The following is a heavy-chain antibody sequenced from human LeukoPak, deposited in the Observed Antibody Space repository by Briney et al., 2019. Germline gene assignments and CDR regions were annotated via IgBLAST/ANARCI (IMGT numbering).Heavy chain of an antibody. CDR3: ARLHRRQMTSFDY. D-gene: IGHD1-1*01. J-gene: IGHJ4*02. V-gene: IGHV3-53*01. CDR1: GFTVSNTY. Sequence: GGSLRLSCAASGFTVSNTYMSWVRQAPGKGLEGGSAIYSAESTYYVDSVKGRFTISRDNSKNTLYLQMNSLRAEDTAVYYCARLHRRQMTSFDYWGQGTLITVSS. CDR2: IYSAEST.